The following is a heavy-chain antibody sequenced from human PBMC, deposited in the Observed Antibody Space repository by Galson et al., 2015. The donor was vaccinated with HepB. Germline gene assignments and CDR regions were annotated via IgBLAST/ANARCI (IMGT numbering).Heavy chain of an antibody. CDR1: GGSFSGYS. Sequence: ETLSLTCTVYGGSFSGYSWTWIRQAPGKGLEWIGEINDSGSTKYNPSLKSRVTISVDTSKNQFSLKLSSVTAADTAVYYCARAHVGFWSGYFTNWGQGTLVTVSS. CDR2: INDSGST. D-gene: IGHD3-3*01. CDR3: ARAHVGFWSGYFTN. J-gene: IGHJ4*02. V-gene: IGHV4-34*01.